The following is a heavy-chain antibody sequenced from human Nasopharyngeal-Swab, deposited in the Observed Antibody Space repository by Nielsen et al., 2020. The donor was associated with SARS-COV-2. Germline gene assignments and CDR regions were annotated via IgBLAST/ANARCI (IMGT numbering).Heavy chain of an antibody. D-gene: IGHD3-3*01. V-gene: IGHV1-8*01. CDR2: MNPNSGNT. CDR1: GYTFTSYD. J-gene: IGHJ6*02. Sequence: ASVKVSCKASGYTFTSYDINWVRQATGQGLEWMGWMNPNSGNTGYAQKFQGRVTMTRNTSISTAYMELSSLRSEDTAVYYCAGAPTGTIFGVVLLYYYGMDVWGQGTTVTVSS. CDR3: AGAPTGTIFGVVLLYYYGMDV.